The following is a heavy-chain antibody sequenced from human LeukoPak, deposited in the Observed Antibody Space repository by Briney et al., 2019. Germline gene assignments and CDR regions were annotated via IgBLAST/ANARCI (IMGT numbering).Heavy chain of an antibody. Sequence: KPSETLSLTCAVYGGSFSGYYWSWIRQPPGKGLEWIGEINHSGSTNYNPSLKSRVTISVDTSKNQFSLKLSSVTAADTAVYYCASSSSGLDYWGQGTLVTVSS. V-gene: IGHV4-34*01. J-gene: IGHJ4*02. CDR1: GGSFSGYY. CDR2: INHSGST. D-gene: IGHD3-22*01. CDR3: ASSSSGLDY.